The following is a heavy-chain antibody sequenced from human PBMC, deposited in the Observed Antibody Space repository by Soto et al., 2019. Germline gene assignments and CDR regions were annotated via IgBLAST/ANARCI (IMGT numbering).Heavy chain of an antibody. CDR2: IKSKTDGGTT. V-gene: IGHV3-15*01. CDR3: AKARITGTTAFDY. J-gene: IGHJ4*02. D-gene: IGHD1-7*01. CDR1: GFTFSNAW. Sequence: GGSLRLSCAASGFTFSNAWMSWVRQAPGKGLEWVGRIKSKTDGGTTDYAAPVKGRFTISRDDSKNTLYLQMNSLKTEDTAVYYCAKARITGTTAFDYWGQGTLVTVSS.